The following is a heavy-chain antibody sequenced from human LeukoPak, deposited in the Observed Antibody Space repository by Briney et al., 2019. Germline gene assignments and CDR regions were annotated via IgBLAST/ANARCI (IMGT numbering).Heavy chain of an antibody. J-gene: IGHJ5*02. D-gene: IGHD2-15*01. Sequence: SETLSLTCTVSGGSISSSSYYWGWIRQPPGKGLEWIAIIYHSGSTYYNPSLKSRVTISVDTSKNQFSLKLSSVTAADTAVYYCARDEGYCSGGSCQNWFDPWGQGALVTVSS. CDR2: IYHSGST. V-gene: IGHV4-39*07. CDR3: ARDEGYCSGGSCQNWFDP. CDR1: GGSISSSSYY.